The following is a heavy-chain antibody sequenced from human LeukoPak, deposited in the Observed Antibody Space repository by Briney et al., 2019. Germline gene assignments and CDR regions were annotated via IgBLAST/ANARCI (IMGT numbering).Heavy chain of an antibody. CDR3: ARVGSTLPFDY. D-gene: IGHD1-26*01. V-gene: IGHV3-53*01. J-gene: IGHJ4*02. CDR2: IHSGGST. CDR1: GFTVSSKY. Sequence: GGSLRLSCAVSGFTVSSKYMSWVRQAPGKGLEWVSVIHSGGSTHYADSVKGRFSISRDNSKNTLYLQMNSLRADDTAVYYCARVGSTLPFDYWGQGTLVTVSS.